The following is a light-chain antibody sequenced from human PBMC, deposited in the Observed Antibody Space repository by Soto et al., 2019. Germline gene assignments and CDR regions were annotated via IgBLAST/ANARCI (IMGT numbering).Light chain of an antibody. J-gene: IGKJ5*01. V-gene: IGKV3-11*01. Sequence: IVVTQSPATLSVSPGEGVTLSCRASQGVGSNLAWYQQRPGQAPRLLIYDASTRATGIPDRFSGSGSGTDFILTISSLDPEDFGVYFCQQRHNWPITFGQGTRLDIK. CDR3: QQRHNWPIT. CDR1: QGVGSN. CDR2: DAS.